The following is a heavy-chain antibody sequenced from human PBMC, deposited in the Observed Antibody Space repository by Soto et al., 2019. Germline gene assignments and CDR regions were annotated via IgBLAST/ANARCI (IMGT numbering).Heavy chain of an antibody. CDR2: IYHSGRT. V-gene: IGHV4-4*02. CDR3: ARHNYDGSNTIDY. J-gene: IGHJ4*02. CDR1: GGSISSTKW. D-gene: IGHD3-22*01. Sequence: PSETLSLTCTVSGGSISSTKWWSWVRQPPGKGLEWIGEIYHSGRTNCNPSLKSRVTISVDKSKNQFSLNLNSVTAADTAIYYCARHNYDGSNTIDYWGQGSLVTVSS.